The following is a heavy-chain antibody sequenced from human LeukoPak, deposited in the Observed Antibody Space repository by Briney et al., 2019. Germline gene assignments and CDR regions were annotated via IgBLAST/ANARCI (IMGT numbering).Heavy chain of an antibody. Sequence: GASVKVSCKASGGTFSSYAISWVRQAPGQGLEWMGGIIPIFGTANYAQKFQGRVTITADKSTSTAYMELSSLRSEDTAVYYCAREGLRGVITDAFDIWGQGTMVTVSS. CDR1: GGTFSSYA. CDR2: IIPIFGTA. CDR3: AREGLRGVITDAFDI. V-gene: IGHV1-69*06. D-gene: IGHD3-10*01. J-gene: IGHJ3*02.